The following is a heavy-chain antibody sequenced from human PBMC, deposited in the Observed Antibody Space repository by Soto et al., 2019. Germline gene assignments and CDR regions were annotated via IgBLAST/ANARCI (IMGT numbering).Heavy chain of an antibody. CDR2: IDPSDSYT. Sequence: PGESLKISCQGAGYRFTSYWISWVRQLPGKGLEWMGRIDPSDSYTNYSPSFQGHVTISADKSISTAYLQWSSLKASDTAMYYCATTSTYYYDSSGYYHFNAFDIWGQGTMVTVSS. J-gene: IGHJ3*02. V-gene: IGHV5-10-1*01. CDR3: ATTSTYYYDSSGYYHFNAFDI. CDR1: GYRFTSYW. D-gene: IGHD3-22*01.